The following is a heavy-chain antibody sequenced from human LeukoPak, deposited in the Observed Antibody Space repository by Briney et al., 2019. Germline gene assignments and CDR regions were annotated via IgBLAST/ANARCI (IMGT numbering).Heavy chain of an antibody. Sequence: GGSLRLSCEVSGFSLSGYWMSWVRQTPGKGLEWVANIIQDGSDKYYVDSVKGRFTISRDNAKNSLYLQMNSLKAEDTAVYYCAKGVTGDYIMSKYYFFYMDVWGKGTTVTVSS. CDR1: GFSLSGYW. V-gene: IGHV3-7*01. CDR2: IIQDGSDK. CDR3: AKGVTGDYIMSKYYFFYMDV. J-gene: IGHJ6*03. D-gene: IGHD2-21*02.